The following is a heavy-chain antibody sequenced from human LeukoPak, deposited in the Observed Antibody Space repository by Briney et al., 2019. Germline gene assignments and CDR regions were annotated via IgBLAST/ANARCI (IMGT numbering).Heavy chain of an antibody. CDR3: ARAVDYYDSSGLVEY. CDR2: INPNSGGT. CDR1: GYTFTGYY. V-gene: IGHV1-2*02. D-gene: IGHD3-22*01. Sequence: GASVKDSCKASGYTFTGYYMHWVRQAPGQGLEWMGWINPNSGGTNYAQKFQGRVTMTRDTSISTAYMELSRLRSDDTAVYYCARAVDYYDSSGLVEYWGQGTLVTVSS. J-gene: IGHJ4*02.